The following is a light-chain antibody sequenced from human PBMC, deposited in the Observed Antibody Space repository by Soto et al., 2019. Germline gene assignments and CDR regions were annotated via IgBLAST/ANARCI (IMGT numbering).Light chain of an antibody. CDR1: SSNVGSYKL. CDR2: EVN. Sequence: QSALTQPRSVSGSPGQSVTISCTGTSSNVGSYKLVSWYQQHPGKAPKLMIFEVNKRPSGVSNRFSGSKSGNTASLTISGLKVEDEADYYCCSSGGSPTYVFGTGTQLTVL. J-gene: IGLJ1*01. V-gene: IGLV2-23*02. CDR3: CSSGGSPTYV.